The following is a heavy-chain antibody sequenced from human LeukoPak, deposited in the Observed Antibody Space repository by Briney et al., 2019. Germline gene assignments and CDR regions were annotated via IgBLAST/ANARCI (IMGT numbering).Heavy chain of an antibody. CDR2: IYYTGNT. J-gene: IGHJ4*02. D-gene: IGHD3-10*01. CDR3: ARGAYDSGSYQYFFDY. CDR1: GDSISSDY. V-gene: IGHV4-59*01. Sequence: PSETLSLTCTVSGDSISSDYWSWIRPPPGKGLAWIGYIYYTGNTNYNPSLKSRVTISLDTSKHQFSLKLTSVTAADTAVYYCARGAYDSGSYQYFFDYWGQGTLVTVSS.